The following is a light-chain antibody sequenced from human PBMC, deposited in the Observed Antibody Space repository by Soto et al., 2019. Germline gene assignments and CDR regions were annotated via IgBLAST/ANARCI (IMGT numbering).Light chain of an antibody. CDR1: TSNIGSNT. Sequence: QAVVTQPPSASGTAGQRVTISCSGSTSNIGSNTVNWYQQLPGTAPRTLIYSNNQRPSGVPDRFSGSKSGTSGSLAISGLLSEDEADYYCAAWDDGLNGYVFGTGTKVTVL. CDR3: AAWDDGLNGYV. CDR2: SNN. J-gene: IGLJ1*01. V-gene: IGLV1-44*01.